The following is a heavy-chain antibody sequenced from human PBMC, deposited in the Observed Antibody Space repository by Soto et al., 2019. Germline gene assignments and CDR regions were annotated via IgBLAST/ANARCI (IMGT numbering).Heavy chain of an antibody. Sequence: QVQLQESGPGLVKSSQTLSLTCTVSGGSIRRGGYYWTWIRQHPEKGLEWIGYVYYSGMTYYKPSLKSRVSISVDTSKNQFSLNLSSVTAAEAAVYYCATNGYDRLYSYGMDVWGQGTTVTVS. V-gene: IGHV4-31*03. J-gene: IGHJ6*02. CDR1: GGSIRRGGYY. D-gene: IGHD5-12*01. CDR3: ATNGYDRLYSYGMDV. CDR2: VYYSGMT.